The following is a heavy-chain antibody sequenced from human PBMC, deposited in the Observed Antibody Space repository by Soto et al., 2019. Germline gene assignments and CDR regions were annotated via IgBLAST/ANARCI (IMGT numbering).Heavy chain of an antibody. J-gene: IGHJ4*02. CDR1: GFTFSTYV. V-gene: IGHV3-30-3*01. Sequence: QVQLVESGGGVVQPGRSLRLSCAASGFTFSTYVIHWVRQAPGKGLEWLAVISYDGGSKNYADSVKGRFTISRDNSKNTLYLQMNNLRIEDTAVYYCVRDGPHITIYGYGHYWGQGTLVTVSS. CDR2: ISYDGGSK. CDR3: VRDGPHITIYGYGHY. D-gene: IGHD3-3*01.